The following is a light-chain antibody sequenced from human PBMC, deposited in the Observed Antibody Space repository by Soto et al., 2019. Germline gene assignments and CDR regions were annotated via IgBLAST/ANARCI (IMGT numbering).Light chain of an antibody. J-gene: IGKJ2*01. Sequence: DMVLTQSPGTLSLSPGERATLSCRASRSFASSYLGWYQQKPGQAPRLLLYAASKRATGIPDRFSGSGSGTDFILTINRLEPEDSAVYYCQQYGSSPPYTCGQGTKVEI. CDR2: AAS. V-gene: IGKV3-20*01. CDR3: QQYGSSPPYT. CDR1: RSFASSY.